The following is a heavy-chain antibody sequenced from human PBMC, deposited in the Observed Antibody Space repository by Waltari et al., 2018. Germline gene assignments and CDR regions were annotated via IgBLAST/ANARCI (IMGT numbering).Heavy chain of an antibody. CDR1: GYSFTSYW. V-gene: IGHV5-51*01. J-gene: IGHJ4*02. CDR3: ARPIYSSGWYGGLDY. Sequence: EVQLVQSGAEVKKPGESLKISCKGSGYSFTSYWIGWVRQMPGKGLEWGGIIYPGDSDTRYSPSFQGQVTISADKSISTAYLQWSSLKASDTAMYYCARPIYSSGWYGGLDYWGQGTLVTVSS. CDR2: IYPGDSDT. D-gene: IGHD6-19*01.